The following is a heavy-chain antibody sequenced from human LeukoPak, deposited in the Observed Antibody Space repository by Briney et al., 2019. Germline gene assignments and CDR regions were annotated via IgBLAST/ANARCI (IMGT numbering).Heavy chain of an antibody. CDR3: ARDPSYSSGWYDYDY. CDR1: GDSIRSSSYY. V-gene: IGHV4-39*02. J-gene: IGHJ4*02. CDR2: IHYSGST. D-gene: IGHD6-19*01. Sequence: SETLSLTCTVSGDSIRSSSYYWGWIRQPPGKGLEWIGSIHYSGSTYYNPSLKSRVTISVDTSKNQFSLKLNSVTAADTAVYYCARDPSYSSGWYDYDYWGQGTLVTVSS.